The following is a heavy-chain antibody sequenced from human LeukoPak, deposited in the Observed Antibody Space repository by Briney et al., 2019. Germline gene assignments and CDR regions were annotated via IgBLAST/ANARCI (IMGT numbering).Heavy chain of an antibody. D-gene: IGHD1-26*01. J-gene: IGHJ4*02. V-gene: IGHV1-24*01. Sequence: ASVKVSCKVSGYTLTELSMHWVRQAPGKGLEWMGGFDPEDGETIYAQKFQGRVTMTEDTSTDTAYMELSSLRSEDTAVYYCARVLLYGGSYHVLGYWGQGTLVTVSS. CDR3: ARVLLYGGSYHVLGY. CDR2: FDPEDGET. CDR1: GYTLTELS.